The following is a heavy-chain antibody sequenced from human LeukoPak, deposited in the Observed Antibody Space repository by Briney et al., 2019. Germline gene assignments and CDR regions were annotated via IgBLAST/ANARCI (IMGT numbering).Heavy chain of an antibody. CDR2: IYYSGST. Sequence: PSETLSLTCTVSGGSISSSSYYWGWIRQPPGKGLEWIGSIYYSGSTYYNPSLKSRVTISVDTSKNQFSLKLSSVTAADTAVYYCERGDLDCSGGSCYQSYWYFDLWGRGTLVTVSS. V-gene: IGHV4-39*07. CDR1: GGSISSSSYY. D-gene: IGHD2-15*01. J-gene: IGHJ2*01. CDR3: ERGDLDCSGGSCYQSYWYFDL.